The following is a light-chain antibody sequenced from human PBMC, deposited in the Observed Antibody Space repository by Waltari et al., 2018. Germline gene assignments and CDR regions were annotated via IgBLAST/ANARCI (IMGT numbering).Light chain of an antibody. CDR3: HQYYNTPYT. J-gene: IGKJ2*01. CDR2: WAS. CDR1: QSLLYSSKNKNY. V-gene: IGKV4-1*01. Sequence: DIVMTQSPDSLAVSLGERATINCKSSQSLLYSSKNKNYLAWYHQKPGQPPQRLIYWASSREPGVPDRFSGSGSGTDVTLTISSLQAEDVAVYFCHQYYNTPYTFGQGTKLEIK.